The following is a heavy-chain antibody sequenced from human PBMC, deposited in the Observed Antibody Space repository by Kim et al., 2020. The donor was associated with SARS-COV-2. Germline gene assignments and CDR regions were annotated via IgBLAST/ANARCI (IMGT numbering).Heavy chain of an antibody. J-gene: IGHJ4*01. CDR3: ARGIGYALYDILTGYDY. CDR2: ITYDGSNK. Sequence: GGSLRLSCAASGFTFSSYTMNWVRQAPGKGLEWVAVITYDGSNKYYADSVKGRFTISRDNSKNTLYLQMNILRAEDSAVYYCARGIGYALYDILTGYDY. D-gene: IGHD3-9*01. V-gene: IGHV3-30*04. CDR1: GFTFSSYT.